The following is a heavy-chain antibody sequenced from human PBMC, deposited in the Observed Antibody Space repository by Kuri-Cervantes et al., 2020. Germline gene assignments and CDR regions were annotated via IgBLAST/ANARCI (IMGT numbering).Heavy chain of an antibody. CDR3: AREGEVGVAHFDY. Sequence: GGSLRLSCAASGFTFSSYWMHWVRQAPGKGLVWVSRVNSDGRSTRYADSVKGRFAISRDNAKNKLYLQMNSLRAEDTAVYYCAREGEVGVAHFDYWGQGTLVTVSS. CDR1: GFTFSSYW. D-gene: IGHD1-26*01. V-gene: IGHV3-74*01. CDR2: VNSDGRST. J-gene: IGHJ4*02.